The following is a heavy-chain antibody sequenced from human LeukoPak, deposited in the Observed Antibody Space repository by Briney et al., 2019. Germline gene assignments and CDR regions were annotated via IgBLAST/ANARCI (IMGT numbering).Heavy chain of an antibody. CDR2: INAGNGNT. CDR3: ARAFWDIVVVPAAIGY. J-gene: IGHJ4*02. D-gene: IGHD2-2*01. V-gene: IGHV1-3*01. Sequence: VASVKVSCKASGYTFASYAMHWVRQAPGQRLEWMGWINAGNGNTKYSQKFQGRVTITRDTSASTAYMELSSLRSEDTAVYYCARAFWDIVVVPAAIGYWGQGTLVTVSS. CDR1: GYTFASYA.